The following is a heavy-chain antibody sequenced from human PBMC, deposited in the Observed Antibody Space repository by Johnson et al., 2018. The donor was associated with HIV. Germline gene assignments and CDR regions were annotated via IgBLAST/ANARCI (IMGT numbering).Heavy chain of an antibody. CDR2: INWNSDKM. Sequence: VQLVESGGGLARPGTSLRISCAASGFTFADYAMHWVRQAPGKGLEWVSGINWNSDKMVYADSVKGRFTISRDNSKNTLYLQMNSLRAEDTAVYYCARGPSAYCGGDCPGGAFDIWGQGTMVTVSS. J-gene: IGHJ3*02. CDR1: GFTFADYA. D-gene: IGHD2-21*02. V-gene: IGHV3-9*01. CDR3: ARGPSAYCGGDCPGGAFDI.